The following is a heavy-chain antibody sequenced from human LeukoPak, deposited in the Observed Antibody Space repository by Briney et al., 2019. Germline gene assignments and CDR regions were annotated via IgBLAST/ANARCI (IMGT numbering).Heavy chain of an antibody. CDR1: GDSFSSKSAA. V-gene: IGHV6-1*01. CDR2: TYYRSKWFN. J-gene: IGHJ4*02. Sequence: SQTLSLTCAISGDSFSSKSAAWNWIRQSPSRGLEWLGRTYYRSKWFNDYAVSVKSLITNNPNTSKNQFSLQLNSVTPEDTAVYYCARSRVRGSSGWYAADYWGQGTLVTVSS. CDR3: ARSRVRGSSGWYAADY. D-gene: IGHD6-19*01.